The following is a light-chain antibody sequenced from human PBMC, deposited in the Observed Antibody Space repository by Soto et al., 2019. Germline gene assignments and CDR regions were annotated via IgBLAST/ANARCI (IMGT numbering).Light chain of an antibody. Sequence: EIVMTQSPATLSVSPGERATLSCRASQSVSSNLAWYQQKPGQAPRLLIYGASTRATGIPARFSGSGSGTEFTHTISSLQSEDFALYYCHQYNNWPPWTFGQGTKVEIK. CDR1: QSVSSN. J-gene: IGKJ1*01. V-gene: IGKV3-15*01. CDR2: GAS. CDR3: HQYNNWPPWT.